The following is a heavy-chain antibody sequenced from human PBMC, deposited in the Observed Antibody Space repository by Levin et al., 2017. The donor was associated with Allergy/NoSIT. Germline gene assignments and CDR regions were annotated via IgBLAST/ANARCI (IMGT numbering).Heavy chain of an antibody. D-gene: IGHD2-2*01. V-gene: IGHV4-39*07. CDR1: GGSISSSSYY. Sequence: PSETLSLTCTVSGGSISSSSYYWGWIRQPPGTGLEWIGSIYYSGSTYYNPSLKSRVTISVDTSKNQFSLKLSSVAAADTAVYYCAREGAMTIWGQGTMVTVSS. J-gene: IGHJ3*02. CDR3: AREGAMTI. CDR2: IYYSGST.